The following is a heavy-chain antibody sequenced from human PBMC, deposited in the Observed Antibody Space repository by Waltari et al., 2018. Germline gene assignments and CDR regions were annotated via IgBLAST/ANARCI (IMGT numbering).Heavy chain of an antibody. CDR1: GGSISSGGYY. CDR3: ARGYVVWGSYRYPNFDY. V-gene: IGHV4-31*03. J-gene: IGHJ4*02. Sequence: QVQLQESGPGLVKPSQTLSLTCTVSGGSISSGGYYWSWIRQHPGKGLEWIGYIYYSGSTYYNPSLKSRVTISVDTSKNQFSLKLSSVTAADTAVYYCARGYVVWGSYRYPNFDYWGQGTLVTVSS. CDR2: IYYSGST. D-gene: IGHD3-16*02.